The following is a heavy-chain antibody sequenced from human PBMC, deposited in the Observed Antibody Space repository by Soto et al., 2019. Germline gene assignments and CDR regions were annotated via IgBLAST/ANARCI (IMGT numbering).Heavy chain of an antibody. J-gene: IGHJ6*02. Sequence: ASVKVSCKASGYTFTSYDINWVRQATGQGLEWMGWMNPNSGNTGYAQKFQGRVTMTRNTSISTAYMELSSLRSEDTAVYYCARAYSSSWYYYYGMDVWGQGTTVTVSS. V-gene: IGHV1-8*01. D-gene: IGHD6-13*01. CDR1: GYTFTSYD. CDR2: MNPNSGNT. CDR3: ARAYSSSWYYYYGMDV.